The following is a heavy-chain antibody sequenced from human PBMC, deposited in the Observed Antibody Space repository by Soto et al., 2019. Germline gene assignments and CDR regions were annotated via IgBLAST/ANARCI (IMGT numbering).Heavy chain of an antibody. D-gene: IGHD3-3*01. J-gene: IGHJ3*02. CDR3: ARHGEWLGAFDI. V-gene: IGHV5-51*01. CDR2: IYPGDSDT. Sequence: WIRQSPGKGLEWMGIIYPGDSDTRYSPSFQGQVTISADKSISTAYLQWSSLRASDTAMYYCARHGEWLGAFDIWGQGTMVTVSS.